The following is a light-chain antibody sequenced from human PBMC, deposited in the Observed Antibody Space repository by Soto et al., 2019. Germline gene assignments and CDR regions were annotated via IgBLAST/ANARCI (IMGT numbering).Light chain of an antibody. CDR1: QGVSND. J-gene: IGKJ3*01. CDR2: AAS. CDR3: LQHNTYPRT. Sequence: DIRMTQSPSSLSASVGDRVTITCRASQGVSNDLVWYQQKPGAAPRRLIYAASYLQDGVPSRFSGSGFQTEFTLTIANLRPDDFATYYCLQHNTYPRTFGPGTKVD. V-gene: IGKV1-17*02.